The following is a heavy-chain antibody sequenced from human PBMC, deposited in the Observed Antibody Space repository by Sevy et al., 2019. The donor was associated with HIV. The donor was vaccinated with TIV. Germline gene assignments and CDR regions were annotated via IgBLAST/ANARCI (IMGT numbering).Heavy chain of an antibody. CDR3: ARHVGSGGYYYYGMDV. J-gene: IGHJ6*02. V-gene: IGHV4-39*01. CDR2: IYYSGST. D-gene: IGHD2-15*01. Sequence: SETLSLTCTVSGGSISSSSYYWGWIRQPPGKGLEWIGSIYYSGSTYHNPSLKRRVTISVDTSKNQFSLKLSSVTAADTAVYYCARHVGSGGYYYYGMDVRGQGTTVTVSS. CDR1: GGSISSSSYY.